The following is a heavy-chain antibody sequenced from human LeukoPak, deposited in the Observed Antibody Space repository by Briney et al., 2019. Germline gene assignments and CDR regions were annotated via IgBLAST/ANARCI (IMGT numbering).Heavy chain of an antibody. Sequence: GGTLRLSCAASGIISRYYGMRWVRQAPGKGLEWVSTISDTGSGTYYADSVKGRFTISRDNSKNTLHLQMNNLGADDTSIYYCAKIFVSSSPSDFWGQGTLVTVSS. CDR2: ISDTGSGT. CDR1: GIISRYYG. D-gene: IGHD6-6*01. J-gene: IGHJ4*02. V-gene: IGHV3-23*01. CDR3: AKIFVSSSPSDF.